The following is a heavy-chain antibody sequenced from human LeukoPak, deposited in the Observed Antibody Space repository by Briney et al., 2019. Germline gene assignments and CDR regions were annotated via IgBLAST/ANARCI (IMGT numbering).Heavy chain of an antibody. CDR1: GDSFSSVTDY. CDR2: GDCSGGT. V-gene: IGHV4-39*07. J-gene: IGHJ4*02. Sequence: SGTLSLTCTVSGDSFSSVTDYWAWIRQPPGKGLEWIASGDCSGGTYYNPSLESRVAISADMSKNQISLKLTSVTGADTAVYYCAGERGEEYSSGWYKRNYFDNWGQGIRVTVSS. D-gene: IGHD6-19*01. CDR3: AGERGEEYSSGWYKRNYFDN.